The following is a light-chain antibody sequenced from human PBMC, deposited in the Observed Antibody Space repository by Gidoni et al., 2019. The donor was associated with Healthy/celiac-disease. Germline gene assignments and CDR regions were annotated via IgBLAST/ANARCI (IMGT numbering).Light chain of an antibody. V-gene: IGKV1-39*01. Sequence: IQMTQSPSSLSASVGDRVTITCRSSQSISSYLNWYQQKPGKAPKLLIYAASSLQSGVPSRFSGSVSGTEFTLTISSLQPEDFATYYCQQSYSTLGSFGQGTKLEIK. J-gene: IGKJ2*04. CDR2: AAS. CDR1: QSISSY. CDR3: QQSYSTLGS.